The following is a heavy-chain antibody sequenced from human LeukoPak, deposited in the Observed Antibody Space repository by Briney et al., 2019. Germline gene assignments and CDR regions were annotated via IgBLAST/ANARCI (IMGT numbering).Heavy chain of an antibody. D-gene: IGHD6-19*01. V-gene: IGHV1-18*01. CDR1: GYTFSNHG. CDR2: ISPHNGDT. Sequence: ASVKVSCKASGYTFSNHGISWVRQAPGQGLEWMGWISPHNGDTDGAQRLQGRVTLTTDTPSNTAYMELRGLRSDDTAVYYCARDRYGSGWPDQYYYGMDVWGQGTTVTVTS. J-gene: IGHJ6*02. CDR3: ARDRYGSGWPDQYYYGMDV.